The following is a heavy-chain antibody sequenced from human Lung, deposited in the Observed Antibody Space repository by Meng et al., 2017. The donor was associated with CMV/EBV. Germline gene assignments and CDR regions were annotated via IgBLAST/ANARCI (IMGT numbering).Heavy chain of an antibody. CDR2: VYHMGNT. CDR1: GASMSSDY. Sequence: GSLRLSCTVSGASMSSDYWSWIRQSPGKGLEWVASVYHMGNTNYNPSLKSRATISLDTSKSQFSLKLISVTGADTAIYYCAKGGGSWFGPWGRGSLVTVSS. CDR3: AKGGGSWFGP. J-gene: IGHJ5*02. D-gene: IGHD3-16*01. V-gene: IGHV4-59*12.